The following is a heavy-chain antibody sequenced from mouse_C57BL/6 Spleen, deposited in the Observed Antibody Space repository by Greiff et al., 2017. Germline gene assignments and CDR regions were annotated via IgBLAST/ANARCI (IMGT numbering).Heavy chain of an antibody. J-gene: IGHJ2*01. Sequence: EVQGVESGGGLVKPGGSLKLSCAASGFTFSSYTMSWVRQTPEKRLEWVATISGGGGNTYYPDSVKGRFTISRDNAKNTLYLQMSSLRSEDTALYYCARHKLDYFDYWGQGTTLTVSS. D-gene: IGHD4-1*01. CDR2: ISGGGGNT. CDR1: GFTFSSYT. CDR3: ARHKLDYFDY. V-gene: IGHV5-9*01.